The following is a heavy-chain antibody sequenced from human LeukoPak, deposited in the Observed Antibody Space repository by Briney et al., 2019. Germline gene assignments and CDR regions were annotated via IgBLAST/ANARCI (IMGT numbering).Heavy chain of an antibody. V-gene: IGHV1-2*02. J-gene: IGHJ3*01. D-gene: IGHD1-1*01. CDR3: ARDVQVEWEGVHAFDV. CDR2: INPNNGDT. Sequence: ASVKVSCKSSGYTFTGYYIHCVRQAPGQGLEWMGWINPNNGDTNYAQKFQGRVTMTRDTSISTAYMELSSLISDDTAVYYCARDVQVEWEGVHAFDVWGQGTMVTVSS. CDR1: GYTFTGYY.